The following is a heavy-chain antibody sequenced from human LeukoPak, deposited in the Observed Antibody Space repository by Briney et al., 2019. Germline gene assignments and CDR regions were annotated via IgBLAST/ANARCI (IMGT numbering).Heavy chain of an antibody. V-gene: IGHV3-66*01. J-gene: IGHJ4*01. D-gene: IGHD2-21*02. CDR2: IFAGGET. Sequence: GGSLRLSCAASRFSVGTNYLTWVRQAPGKGLEWVSLIFAGGETSYADSVRGRFTISRDNSRNTLYLQMNSLTVEDTATYYCARVWWRTSIHRSFYFGYWGQGALVIVSS. CDR1: RFSVGTNY. CDR3: ARVWWRTSIHRSFYFGY.